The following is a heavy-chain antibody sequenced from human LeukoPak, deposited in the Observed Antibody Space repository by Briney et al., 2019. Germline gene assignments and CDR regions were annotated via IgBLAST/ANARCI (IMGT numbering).Heavy chain of an antibody. V-gene: IGHV1-2*02. CDR2: INPNSGGT. Sequence: ASVKVSCKASGYTFTSYDINWVRQAPGQGLEWMGWINPNSGGTNYALKFQGRVTMTRDTSISTAYMELSRLRSDDTAVYYCARGAPGYYYYGMDVWGQGTTVTVSS. CDR1: GYTFTSYD. CDR3: ARGAPGYYYYGMDV. D-gene: IGHD1-26*01. J-gene: IGHJ6*02.